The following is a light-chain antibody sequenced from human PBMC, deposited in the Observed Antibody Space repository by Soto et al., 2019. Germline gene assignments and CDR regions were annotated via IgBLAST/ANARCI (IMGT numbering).Light chain of an antibody. J-gene: IGKJ1*01. Sequence: DIQMTQSPSTLSGSVGDRVTITCRASQTISSWLAWYQQKPGKAPKLLIYKASSLESGVPSRFSGSGSGTEFTLTISSLQPDDFATYYCQQYSTYTPRTFGQGTMVDIK. CDR2: KAS. CDR3: QQYSTYTPRT. V-gene: IGKV1-5*03. CDR1: QTISSW.